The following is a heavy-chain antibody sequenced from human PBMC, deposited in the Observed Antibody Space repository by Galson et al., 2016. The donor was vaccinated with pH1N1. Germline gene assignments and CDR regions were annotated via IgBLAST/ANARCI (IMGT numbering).Heavy chain of an antibody. D-gene: IGHD4-17*01. CDR2: ISAYNGNT. CDR1: GYTFTSYG. CDR3: ASAGYGDYVGYFDY. Sequence: SVKVSRKASGYTFTSYGISWVRQAPGQGLEWMGWISAYNGNTNYAQKLQGRVTMTTDTSTSTAYMELRSLRSDDTAVYYCASAGYGDYVGYFDYWGQGTLVTVSS. J-gene: IGHJ4*02. V-gene: IGHV1-18*01.